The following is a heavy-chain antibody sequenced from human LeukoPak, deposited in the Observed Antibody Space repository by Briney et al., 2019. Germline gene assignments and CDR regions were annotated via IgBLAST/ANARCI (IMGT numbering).Heavy chain of an antibody. J-gene: IGHJ4*02. V-gene: IGHV3-7*01. CDR1: GFTFGSHW. CDR3: ARWNYDSLTGYYIDY. CDR2: IQPGGHAK. Sequence: GGSLSLSCAASGFTFGSHWMIGVRKSPGKGLEWVANIQPGGHAKEYVGYVKGRFSIPRDHDEHLLYLEMTSLRAEGTAVYYCARWNYDSLTGYYIDYWGQGTLVAVSS. D-gene: IGHD3-9*01.